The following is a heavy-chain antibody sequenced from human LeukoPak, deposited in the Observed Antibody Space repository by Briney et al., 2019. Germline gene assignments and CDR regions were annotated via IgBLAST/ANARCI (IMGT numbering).Heavy chain of an antibody. CDR3: AKPRTTGLGWAQFDY. D-gene: IGHD2-8*02. J-gene: IGHJ4*02. CDR1: GFTFSSFA. V-gene: IGHV3-23*01. Sequence: GGSLRLSCAASGFTFSSFAMTWVRQAPGKGLEWVSGFDGNGPNTYYADSAKGRWTISRDNSRNTLYLEMNSLRPEDTAIYYCAKPRTTGLGWAQFDYWGQGSLVTVST. CDR2: FDGNGPNT.